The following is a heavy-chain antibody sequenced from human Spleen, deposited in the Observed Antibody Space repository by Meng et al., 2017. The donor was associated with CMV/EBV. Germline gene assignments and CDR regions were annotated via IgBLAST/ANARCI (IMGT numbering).Heavy chain of an antibody. CDR2: IRYDGSNK. J-gene: IGHJ5*02. D-gene: IGHD6-19*01. CDR3: ARGVAVAGTWFDP. V-gene: IGHV3-30*02. Sequence: GESLKISCAASGFTFSSYGMHWVRQAPGKGLEWVAFIRYDGSNKYYADSVKGRFTISRDNSKNTLYLQMNSLRPEDTAVYYCARGVAVAGTWFDPWGQGTLVTVSS. CDR1: GFTFSSYG.